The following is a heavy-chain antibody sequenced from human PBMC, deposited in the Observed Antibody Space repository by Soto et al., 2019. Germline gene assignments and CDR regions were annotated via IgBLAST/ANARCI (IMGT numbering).Heavy chain of an antibody. CDR2: INAGNGNT. CDR1: GYTFTSYA. J-gene: IGHJ6*02. Sequence: GASVKVSCKASGYTFTSYAMHWVRQAPGQRLEWMGWINAGNGNTKYSQKFQGRVTITRDTSASTAYMELGSLRSEDTAVYYCARDTPELVSYGLIDYYYYGMDVWGQGTTVTVSS. D-gene: IGHD1-26*01. V-gene: IGHV1-3*01. CDR3: ARDTPELVSYGLIDYYYYGMDV.